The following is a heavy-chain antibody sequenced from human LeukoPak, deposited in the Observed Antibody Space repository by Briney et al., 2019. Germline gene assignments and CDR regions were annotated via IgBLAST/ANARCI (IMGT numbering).Heavy chain of an antibody. Sequence: PSETLSLTCTVSGGSISSSSYYWGWIRQPPGKGLEWIGSIYYSGSTYYNPSLKSRVTISVDTSKNQFSLKLSSVTAADTAVYYCARSSESYDSSGYYSYYFDYWGQGTLVTVSS. CDR2: IYYSGST. CDR3: ARSSESYDSSGYYSYYFDY. V-gene: IGHV4-39*07. CDR1: GGSISSSSYY. J-gene: IGHJ4*02. D-gene: IGHD3-22*01.